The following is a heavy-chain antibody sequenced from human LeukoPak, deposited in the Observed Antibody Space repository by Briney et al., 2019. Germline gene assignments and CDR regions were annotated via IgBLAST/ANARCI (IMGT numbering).Heavy chain of an antibody. CDR2: INHSGST. J-gene: IGHJ4*02. V-gene: IGHV4-38-2*02. CDR3: ARIWSGIAVAGTRDY. Sequence: SETLSLTCTVSGYSISSGYYWSWIRQPPGKGLEWIGEINHSGSTNYNPSLKSRVTISVDTSKNQFSLKLSSVTAADTAVYYCARIWSGIAVAGTRDYWGQGTLVTVSS. D-gene: IGHD6-19*01. CDR1: GYSISSGYY.